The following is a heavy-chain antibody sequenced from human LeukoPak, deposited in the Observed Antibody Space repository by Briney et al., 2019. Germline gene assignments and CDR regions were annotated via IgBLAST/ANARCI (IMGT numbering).Heavy chain of an antibody. D-gene: IGHD3-16*01. J-gene: IGHJ4*02. CDR1: GFTFSSYW. Sequence: GGSLRLSCAASGFTFSSYWMSWVRQAPGKGLEWVANIKQDGSEKYYVDSVKGRFTISRDNSKNTLYLQMNSLRAEDTAVYYCARAGRFGDSLDYWGQGTLVTVSS. CDR3: ARAGRFGDSLDY. CDR2: IKQDGSEK. V-gene: IGHV3-7*01.